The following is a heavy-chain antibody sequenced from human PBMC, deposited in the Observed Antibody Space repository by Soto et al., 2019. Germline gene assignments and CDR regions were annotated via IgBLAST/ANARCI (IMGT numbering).Heavy chain of an antibody. CDR1: GFTFSSYG. CDR3: AKESVVVLTDY. Sequence: QVQLVESGGGVVQPGRSLRLSCAASGFTFSSYGMHWVRQAPGKGLEWVAVISYDGSNKYYADSVKGRFTISRDNSKNTLYLQMNSLRAEDTAVYYCAKESVVVLTDYWGQGNLVTVSS. J-gene: IGHJ4*02. V-gene: IGHV3-30*18. D-gene: IGHD3-22*01. CDR2: ISYDGSNK.